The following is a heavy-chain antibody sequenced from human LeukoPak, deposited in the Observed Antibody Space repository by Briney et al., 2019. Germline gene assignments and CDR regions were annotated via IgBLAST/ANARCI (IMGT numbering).Heavy chain of an antibody. CDR3: ARDLGYSTSSERFDWFDP. CDR2: IYYSGTT. CDR1: GGSISSSSFY. D-gene: IGHD6-6*01. Sequence: SETLSLTCTVSGGSISSSSFYWGWIRQPPGKGLEWIGIIYYSGTTYHNPSLQGRVTISVDTSKNQFSLRLSSVTAADTAVYYCARDLGYSTSSERFDWFDPWGQGTLVTVPS. V-gene: IGHV4-39*07. J-gene: IGHJ5*02.